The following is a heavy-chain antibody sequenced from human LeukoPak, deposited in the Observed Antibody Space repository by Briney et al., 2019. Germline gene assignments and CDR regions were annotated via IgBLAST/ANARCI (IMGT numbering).Heavy chain of an antibody. D-gene: IGHD3-22*01. V-gene: IGHV4-59*08. CDR2: TYYSGST. CDR1: GGSISSYY. CDR3: ARLSSAYDSGDY. Sequence: SETLSPTCTVSGGSISSYYWSWIRQPPGKGLEWIGYTYYSGSTNYNPSLKSRVSISVDTSKNQFSLKLYSVTAADTAVYYCARLSSAYDSGDYWGQGTLVTVSS. J-gene: IGHJ4*02.